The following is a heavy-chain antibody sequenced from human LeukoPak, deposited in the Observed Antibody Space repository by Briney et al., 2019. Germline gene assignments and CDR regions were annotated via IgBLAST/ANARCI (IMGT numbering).Heavy chain of an antibody. Sequence: ASVKVSCKTSGYTFTNYGISWVRQAPGQGLEWMGWISAYNGNTNYAQKLQGRVTMTTDTSTSTAYMELRSLRSDDTAVYYCARDDRFGELKLFDYWGQGTLVTVSS. V-gene: IGHV1-18*01. D-gene: IGHD3-10*01. J-gene: IGHJ4*02. CDR2: ISAYNGNT. CDR3: ARDDRFGELKLFDY. CDR1: GYTFTNYG.